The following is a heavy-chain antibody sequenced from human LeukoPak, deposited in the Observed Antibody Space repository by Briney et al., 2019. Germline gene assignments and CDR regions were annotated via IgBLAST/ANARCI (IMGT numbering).Heavy chain of an antibody. Sequence: GGSLRLSCAASGFTFSSYAMSWVRQAPVKGLEWVSAISGSGGSTYYADSVKGRFTISRDNSKNTLYLQMNSLRAEDTAVYYCAKDLANYDILTGDFDYWGQGTLVTVSS. CDR1: GFTFSSYA. D-gene: IGHD3-9*01. J-gene: IGHJ4*02. V-gene: IGHV3-23*01. CDR2: ISGSGGST. CDR3: AKDLANYDILTGDFDY.